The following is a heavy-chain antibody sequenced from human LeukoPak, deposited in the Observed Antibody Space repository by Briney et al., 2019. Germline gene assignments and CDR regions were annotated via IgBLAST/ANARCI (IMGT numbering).Heavy chain of an antibody. Sequence: PSETLSLTCTVSGGSISSSSYYWGWIRQPPGKGLEWIGSIYYSGSTYYNPSLKSRVTISVDTSKNQFSLKLSSVTAADTAVYYCARRTPRSYIVVVPAAIDYWGQGTLVTVSS. CDR2: IYYSGST. CDR1: GGSISSSSYY. J-gene: IGHJ4*02. D-gene: IGHD2-2*01. CDR3: ARRTPRSYIVVVPAAIDY. V-gene: IGHV4-39*07.